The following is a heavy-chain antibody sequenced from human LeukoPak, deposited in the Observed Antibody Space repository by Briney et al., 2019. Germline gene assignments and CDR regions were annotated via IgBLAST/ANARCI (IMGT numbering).Heavy chain of an antibody. CDR1: GGSISSYY. J-gene: IGHJ6*03. CDR2: IYYSGST. D-gene: IGHD5-18*01. V-gene: IGHV4-59*01. Sequence: TSETLSLTCTVSGGSISSYYWSWIRQPPGKGLEWIGYIYYSGSTNYNPSLKSRVTISVDTSKNQFSLKLSSVTAADTAVYYCARGGLRGYSYGDYYYYMDVWGKGTTVIISS. CDR3: ARGGLRGYSYGDYYYYMDV.